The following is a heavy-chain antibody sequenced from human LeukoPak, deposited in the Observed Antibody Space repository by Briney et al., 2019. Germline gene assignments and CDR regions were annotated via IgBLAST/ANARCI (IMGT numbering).Heavy chain of an antibody. CDR1: GGSISRSSYW. D-gene: IGHD1-7*01. V-gene: IGHV4-39*01. CDR2: IHYGGTT. Sequence: KPSETLPLTCTVSGGSISRSSYWWDWIRQPPGMGLEWIGSIHYGGTTYYNPSLKSRVTVSLDTSKMQFSLRLSSVTAADTAVYYCASRAMGTKSIDYWGQGTLVTVSS. CDR3: ASRAMGTKSIDY. J-gene: IGHJ4*02.